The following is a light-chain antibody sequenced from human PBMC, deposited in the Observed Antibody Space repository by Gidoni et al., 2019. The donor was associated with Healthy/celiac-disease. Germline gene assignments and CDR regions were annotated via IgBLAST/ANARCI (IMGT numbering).Light chain of an antibody. J-gene: IGKJ3*01. CDR1: PSVSSSY. CDR2: GAS. CDR3: QQYGSSPPGFT. Sequence: MVSTQTPDTLSLSRGEGATLSRRASPSVSSSYLAWYQQKPGQAPRLLIYGASSRATGIPDRFSGSGSGTDFTLTISRLEPEDFAVYYCQQYGSSPPGFTFGPGTKVDIK. V-gene: IGKV3-20*01.